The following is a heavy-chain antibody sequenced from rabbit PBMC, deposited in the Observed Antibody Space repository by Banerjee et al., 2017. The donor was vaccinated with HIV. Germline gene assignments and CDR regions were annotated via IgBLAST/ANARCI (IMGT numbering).Heavy chain of an antibody. J-gene: IGHJ2*01. Sequence: QSLEESGGDLVKPGASLTLTCTASGFSFSSSYYMCWVRQAPGKRLEWIACIYTGGGGTTYYASWAKGRFTISKTSSTTVTLQMTSLTAADTATYFCARGYDSGSGVYAFDPWGPGTLVTDS. D-gene: IGHD1-1*01. CDR2: IYTGGGGTT. V-gene: IGHV1S40*01. CDR1: GFSFSSSYY. CDR3: ARGYDSGSGVYAFDP.